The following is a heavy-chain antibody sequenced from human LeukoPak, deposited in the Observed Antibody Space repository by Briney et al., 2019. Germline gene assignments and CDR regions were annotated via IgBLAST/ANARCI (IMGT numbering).Heavy chain of an antibody. Sequence: GGSLRLSCAASGFIFDNYNMNWVRQAPGKGLEWVAIIWYDGSNKYYADSVKGRFTISRDNSKNTLYLQMNSLRAEDTAVYYCARPPGDYWGQGTLVTVSS. CDR1: GFIFDNYN. CDR2: IWYDGSNK. CDR3: ARPPGDY. V-gene: IGHV3-33*08. J-gene: IGHJ4*02. D-gene: IGHD7-27*01.